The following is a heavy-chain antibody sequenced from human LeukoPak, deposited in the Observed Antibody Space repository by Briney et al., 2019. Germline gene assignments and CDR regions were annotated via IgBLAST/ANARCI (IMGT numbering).Heavy chain of an antibody. CDR2: IYYSGST. CDR3: ASCGEPYDFWSGYYSSFDY. Sequence: PSETLSLTCTVSRGSISSSSYYWGWIRQPPGKGLEWIGSIYYSGSTYYNPSLKSRVTISVDTSKNQFSLKLSSVTAADTAVYYCASCGEPYDFWSGYYSSFDYWGQGTLVTVSS. V-gene: IGHV4-39*01. J-gene: IGHJ4*02. D-gene: IGHD3-3*01. CDR1: RGSISSSSYY.